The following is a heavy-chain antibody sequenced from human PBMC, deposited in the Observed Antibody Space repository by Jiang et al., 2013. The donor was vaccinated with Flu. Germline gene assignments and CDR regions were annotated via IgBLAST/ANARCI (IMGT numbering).Heavy chain of an antibody. CDR2: INPSGSS. CDR3: ATGPSRYSAG. CDR1: GGSFSGYY. Sequence: LLKPSETLSLTCAXYGGSFSGYYWSWFRQPPGKGLEWIGEINPSGSSNYNPSLKSRVTISVDTSKNQFSLRLTSVTAADTAVYYCATGPSRYSAGWGQGTLVTVSS. D-gene: IGHD1-14*01. J-gene: IGHJ4*02. V-gene: IGHV4-34*01.